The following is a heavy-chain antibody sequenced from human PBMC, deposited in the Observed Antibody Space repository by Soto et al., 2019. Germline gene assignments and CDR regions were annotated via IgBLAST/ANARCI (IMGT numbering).Heavy chain of an antibody. J-gene: IGHJ6*02. D-gene: IGHD3-10*01. CDR1: GGSISSGDYY. V-gene: IGHV4-30-4*01. Sequence: SETLSLTCTVSGGSISSGDYYWSWIRQPPGKGLEGIGYIYYSGSTYYNPSLKSRVTISVDTSKNQFSLKLSSVTAADTAVYYCARDRYYYGSGSYDNPEHYYYYGMDVWGQGTTVTVSS. CDR3: ARDRYYYGSGSYDNPEHYYYYGMDV. CDR2: IYYSGST.